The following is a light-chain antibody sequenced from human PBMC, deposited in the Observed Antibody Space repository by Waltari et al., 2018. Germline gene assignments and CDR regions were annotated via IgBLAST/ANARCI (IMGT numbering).Light chain of an antibody. J-gene: IGKJ3*01. Sequence: EIVMTQSPATLSVSPGDRATLSCRASQSVRTNLAWFQQKPGQPPRLLISGASTRATGIPARFSGSGSGTEFTLTITGLQSEDFAVYYCQQRSTWPEVTFGPGTKVDIK. CDR1: QSVRTN. V-gene: IGKV3-15*01. CDR2: GAS. CDR3: QQRSTWPEVT.